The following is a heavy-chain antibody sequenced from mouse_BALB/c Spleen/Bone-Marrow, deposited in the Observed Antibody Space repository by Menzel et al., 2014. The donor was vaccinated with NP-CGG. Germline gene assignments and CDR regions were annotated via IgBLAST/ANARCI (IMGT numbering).Heavy chain of an antibody. Sequence: VKLMESGPELVKPGASVKISCKASGYAFSSSWMNWVKQRPGQGLEWIGRIYPGDGDTNYNGKFKGKATLTADKSSSTAYMQLSSLASVDSAVYFCARGGNYRFDYWGQGTTFTVSS. V-gene: IGHV1-82*01. CDR1: GYAFSSSW. D-gene: IGHD2-1*01. J-gene: IGHJ2*01. CDR3: ARGGNYRFDY. CDR2: IYPGDGDT.